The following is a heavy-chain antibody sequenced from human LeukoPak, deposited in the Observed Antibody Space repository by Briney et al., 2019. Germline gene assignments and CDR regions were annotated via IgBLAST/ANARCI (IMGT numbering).Heavy chain of an antibody. Sequence: PGGSLRLSCAASGFTFSSYAMHWVRQAPGKGLEWVAVISYDGSNKYYADSVKGRFTISRDNSKNTLYLQMNSLRAEDTAVYYCAKGEQQLVFYGYFDYWGQGTLVTVSS. CDR2: ISYDGSNK. CDR1: GFTFSSYA. CDR3: AKGEQQLVFYGYFDY. D-gene: IGHD6-13*01. J-gene: IGHJ4*02. V-gene: IGHV3-30*04.